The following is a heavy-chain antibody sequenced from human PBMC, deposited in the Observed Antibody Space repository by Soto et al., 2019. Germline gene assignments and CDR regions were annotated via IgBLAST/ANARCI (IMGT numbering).Heavy chain of an antibody. CDR2: INPSGGST. D-gene: IGHD5-12*01. CDR3: ARVSADVDADYYYYGMDV. CDR1: GYTFTSYY. V-gene: IGHV1-46*01. J-gene: IGHJ6*02. Sequence: QVQLVQSGAEVKKPGASVKVSCKASGYTFTSYYMHWVRQAPGQGLEWMGIINPSGGSTSYAQKFQGRVTMTMDTPTSTVYMELSSLRSEDTAVYYCARVSADVDADYYYYGMDVWGQGTTVTVSS.